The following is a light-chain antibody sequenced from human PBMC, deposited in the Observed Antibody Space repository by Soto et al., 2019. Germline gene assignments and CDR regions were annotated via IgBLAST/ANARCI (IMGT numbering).Light chain of an antibody. CDR3: QQYNNWPQT. CDR1: QSVSSN. CDR2: GAS. J-gene: IGKJ1*01. Sequence: EIVMTQSPATLSFSPGERATLSCLASQSVSSNLAWYQQKPGQAPRLLIYGASTRATGIPARFSGSGSGTEFTLTISSLQSEDFAVYYCQQYNNWPQTFGQGTKVDIK. V-gene: IGKV3-15*01.